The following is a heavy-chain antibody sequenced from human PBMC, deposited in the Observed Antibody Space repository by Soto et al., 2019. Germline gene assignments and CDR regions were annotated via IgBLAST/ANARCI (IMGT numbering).Heavy chain of an antibody. CDR3: ATLTRVTTPGPFDS. CDR1: GITLSSLG. V-gene: IGHV3-30*03. CDR2: KTYDGKKK. J-gene: IGHJ4*02. Sequence: GSPKPSLGTLGITLSSLGQPRVPPGPGQGLEGVGFKTYDGKKKYDGDSVTGRFTISRDNSKNTLYPQMNSLTAEDTAVYYCATLTRVTTPGPFDSWGQGTLVTVSS. D-gene: IGHD4-17*01.